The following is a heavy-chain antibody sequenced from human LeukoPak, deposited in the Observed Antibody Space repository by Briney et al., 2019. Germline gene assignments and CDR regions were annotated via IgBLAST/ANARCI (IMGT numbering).Heavy chain of an antibody. CDR3: ASTTRGGTYYYYMDV. D-gene: IGHD1-1*01. CDR2: IYSGGST. CDR1: GFTLSSNY. V-gene: IGHV3-53*01. J-gene: IGHJ6*03. Sequence: GGSLRLSCAASGFTLSSNYMTWVRQAPGKGLDWVSVIYSGGSTYYADSVKGRCTVSRDNSKNTLYLQMNSLRAEDTAVYYCASTTRGGTYYYYMDVWGKGTTVTISS.